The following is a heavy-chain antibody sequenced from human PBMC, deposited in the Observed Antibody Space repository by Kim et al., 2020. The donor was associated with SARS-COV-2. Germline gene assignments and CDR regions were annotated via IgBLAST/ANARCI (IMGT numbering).Heavy chain of an antibody. D-gene: IGHD3-16*01. V-gene: IGHV3-7*01. CDR2: MSPDGNNR. J-gene: IGHJ4*02. CDR1: GFTFSSSW. Sequence: GGSLRLSCAGSGFTFSSSWMSWVRQASGKGLEWVAHMSPDGNNRYYVDSVKGRFTISRDNAENSLHLQMNSLRVEDTALYYCARGALGWGQGTVVTVSS. CDR3: ARGALG.